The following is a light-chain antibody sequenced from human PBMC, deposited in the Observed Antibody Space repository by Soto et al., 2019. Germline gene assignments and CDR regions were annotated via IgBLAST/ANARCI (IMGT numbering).Light chain of an antibody. V-gene: IGKV3-20*01. CDR3: QQYGSSLCT. J-gene: IGKJ3*01. CDR1: QSVSSSY. Sequence: EIVLTQSPGTLSLSPGERATLSCRASQSVSSSYLAWYQQKPGQAPRLIIYGASSRATGIPDGFSGSGAGTDVTLTISRLEPEDFELYYCQQYGSSLCTFGRGTNVDIK. CDR2: GAS.